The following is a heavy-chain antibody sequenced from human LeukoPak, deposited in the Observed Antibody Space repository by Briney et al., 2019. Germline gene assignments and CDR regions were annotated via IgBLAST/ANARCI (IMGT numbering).Heavy chain of an antibody. J-gene: IGHJ4*02. CDR2: IYTSGST. D-gene: IGHD6-13*01. CDR3: ARAGGSSSWTYYFDY. Sequence: SQTLSLTCTVSGGSISSGSYYWSWIRQPAGKGLEWIGRIYTSGSTNYNPSLKSRVTISVDTSKNQFSLKLSSVTAADTAVYYCARAGGSSSWTYYFDYWGQGTLVTVSS. CDR1: GGSISSGSYY. V-gene: IGHV4-61*02.